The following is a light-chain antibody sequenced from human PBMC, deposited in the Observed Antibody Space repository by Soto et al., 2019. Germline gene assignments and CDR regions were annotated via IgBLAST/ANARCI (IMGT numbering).Light chain of an antibody. J-gene: IGKJ4*01. CDR1: QSVSSEY. Sequence: EILLTQSPGTLSLSPGERATLSCRASQSVSSEYLAWYQQRPDQAPRLLFYGASSRATGIPDRFSGSGSGTDFTLTISRLEPEDFAVYYCQQYGSSRRLTFGGGTKVDIK. V-gene: IGKV3-20*01. CDR2: GAS. CDR3: QQYGSSRRLT.